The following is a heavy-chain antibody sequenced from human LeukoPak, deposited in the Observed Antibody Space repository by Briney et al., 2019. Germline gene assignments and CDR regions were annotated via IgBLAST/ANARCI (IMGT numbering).Heavy chain of an antibody. D-gene: IGHD2-15*01. CDR2: IIPIFGTA. CDR1: GGTFSSYA. J-gene: IGHJ4*02. Sequence: SVKVSCKASGGTFSSYAISWVRQAPGQGLEWMGGIIPIFGTANYAQKFQGRVTMTTDTSTSTAYMEVRSLRSDDTAVYYCARGRLGFCSGGSCSDFDYWGQGTLVTVSS. V-gene: IGHV1-69*05. CDR3: ARGRLGFCSGGSCSDFDY.